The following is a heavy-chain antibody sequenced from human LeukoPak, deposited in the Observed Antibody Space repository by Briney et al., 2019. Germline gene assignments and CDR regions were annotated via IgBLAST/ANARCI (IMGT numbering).Heavy chain of an antibody. CDR3: ARGNMITFGGVIAQTYYYGMDV. Sequence: GGSLRLSCAASGFTFSSYDMHWVRQATGKGLEWVSAIGTAGGTYYPGSVKGRFTISRENAKNSLYLQMNSLRAGDTAVYYCARGNMITFGGVIAQTYYYGMDVWGQGTTVTVSS. V-gene: IGHV3-13*01. D-gene: IGHD3-16*02. CDR1: GFTFSSYD. CDR2: IGTAGGT. J-gene: IGHJ6*02.